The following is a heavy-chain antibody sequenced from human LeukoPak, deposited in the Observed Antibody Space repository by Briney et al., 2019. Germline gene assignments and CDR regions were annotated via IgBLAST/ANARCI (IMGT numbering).Heavy chain of an antibody. V-gene: IGHV3-23*01. CDR2: ISVSGDSI. D-gene: IGHD3-16*01. Sequence: GGSLRLSCTASGFTFSSYALTWVRHPPGKGLKLVSSISVSGDSIFYAGTVMGRFTITRENPNKTLYLHMQSLRTEDTAIYYYAKDELNYDWGNPHAFDIGRQGTMVTVSS. CDR3: AKDELNYDWGNPHAFDI. CDR1: GFTFSSYA. J-gene: IGHJ3*02.